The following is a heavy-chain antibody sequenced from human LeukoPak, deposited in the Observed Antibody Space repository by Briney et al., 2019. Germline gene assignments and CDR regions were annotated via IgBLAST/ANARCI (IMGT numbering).Heavy chain of an antibody. CDR3: ARDEVSSSHDY. J-gene: IGHJ4*02. V-gene: IGHV4-59*01. CDR2: IYYSGST. CDR1: GGSISSYY. Sequence: SETLSLTCTVSGGSISSYYWSWIRQPPGKGLEWIGYIYYSGSTNYNPSLKSRVTISVDTSKNQFSLKLSSVTAADTAVYYCARDEVSSSHDYWGQGTLVTVSS. D-gene: IGHD6-13*01.